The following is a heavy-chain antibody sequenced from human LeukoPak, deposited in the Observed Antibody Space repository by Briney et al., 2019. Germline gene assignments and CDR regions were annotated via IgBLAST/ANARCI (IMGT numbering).Heavy chain of an antibody. CDR3: ARDPTNWIDY. V-gene: IGHV1-2*02. Sequence: ASVKVSCKSSGYTFTDYYMHWVRQAPGQGLEWIGWMNPNSGATNYAQKFQGRVTMTRDTSSSTAYMELSRLTSDDTAVYYCARDPTNWIDYWGQGTLVTVSS. CDR2: MNPNSGAT. D-gene: IGHD1-1*01. J-gene: IGHJ4*02. CDR1: GYTFTDYY.